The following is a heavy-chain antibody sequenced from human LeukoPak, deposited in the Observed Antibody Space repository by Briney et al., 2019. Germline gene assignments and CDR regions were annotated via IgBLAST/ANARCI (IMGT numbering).Heavy chain of an antibody. CDR3: ARVNGGNTRIDY. CDR2: IKQDGSDK. CDR1: GFTLSDYY. V-gene: IGHV3-7*01. D-gene: IGHD4-23*01. J-gene: IGHJ4*02. Sequence: PGGSLRLPCAVSGFTLSDYYMDWVRQAPGKGLEWVANIKQDGSDKYYVDSVKGRFTISRDNAKNSLSLQMNSLGADDTAVYYCARVNGGNTRIDYWGQGILVTVSS.